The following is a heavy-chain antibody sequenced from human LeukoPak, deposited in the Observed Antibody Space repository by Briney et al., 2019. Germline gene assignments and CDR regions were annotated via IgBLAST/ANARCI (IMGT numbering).Heavy chain of an antibody. J-gene: IGHJ3*02. D-gene: IGHD2-15*01. Sequence: SRGSLRLSCAASGFTFSTFAMNWVRQAPGKGLEWVSGIGYNGYNTGYADSVKGRFTISRDNAKNSLYLQMNSLRGEDTAFYYCAKARETCSGGRCYGDAFHKWGQGTMVTVSS. CDR1: GFTFSTFA. CDR2: IGYNGYNT. V-gene: IGHV3-20*04. CDR3: AKARETCSGGRCYGDAFHK.